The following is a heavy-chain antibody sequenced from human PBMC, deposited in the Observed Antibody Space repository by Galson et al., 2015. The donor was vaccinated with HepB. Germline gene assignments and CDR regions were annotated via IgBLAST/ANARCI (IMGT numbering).Heavy chain of an antibody. V-gene: IGHV3-30*04. D-gene: IGHD2-15*01. CDR3: AREGRQVGYCSGGSCYPFDY. CDR2: ISYDGRNK. CDR1: GFTFSSYA. Sequence: SLRLSCAASGFTFSSYAMHWVRQAPGKGLQWVATISYDGRNKYYPDPVKGRFTISRDNSKNTLHLQMNSLRAEDTAVYYCAREGRQVGYCSGGSCYPFDYWGQGTLVTVSS. J-gene: IGHJ4*02.